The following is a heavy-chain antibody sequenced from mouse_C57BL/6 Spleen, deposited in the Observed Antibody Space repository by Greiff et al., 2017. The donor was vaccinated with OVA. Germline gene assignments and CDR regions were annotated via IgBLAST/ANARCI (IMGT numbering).Heavy chain of an antibody. CDR3: TRSLNWDRYAMDY. Sequence: QVQLKQSGAELVRPGASVTLSCKASGYTFTDYEMHWVKQTPVHGLEWIGAIDPETGGTAYNQKFKGKAILTADKSSSTAYMELRSLTSEDSAVYYCTRSLNWDRYAMDYWGQGTSVTVSS. CDR2: IDPETGGT. J-gene: IGHJ4*01. D-gene: IGHD4-1*02. V-gene: IGHV1-15*01. CDR1: GYTFTDYE.